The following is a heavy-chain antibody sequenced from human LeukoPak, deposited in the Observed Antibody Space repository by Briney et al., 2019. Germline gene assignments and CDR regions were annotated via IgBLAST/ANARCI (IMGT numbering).Heavy chain of an antibody. V-gene: IGHV1-2*02. D-gene: IGHD4-23*01. CDR1: GYTFTGYY. Sequence: ASVKVSCKASGYTFTGYYMHCVRQGPGQGLEWMGGINPNSGGTYYAQKFQGRVTMTSDTSISTAYMELSRLRSDNTAVYYCARDLYGGTSATFDYWGQGTLVTVSS. J-gene: IGHJ4*02. CDR2: INPNSGGT. CDR3: ARDLYGGTSATFDY.